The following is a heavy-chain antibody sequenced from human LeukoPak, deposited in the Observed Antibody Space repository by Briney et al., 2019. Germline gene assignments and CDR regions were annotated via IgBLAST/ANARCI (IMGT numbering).Heavy chain of an antibody. J-gene: IGHJ4*02. CDR3: SKDLPHTRAWALKY. Sequence: PGGSLRLSCAASGFTFSDHYMDWVRQAPGKGLEWVGRTGRKGNTYTTEYAASVKGRFTISRDDSKNSLYLQMSSLKSEDTAVYYCSKDLPHTRAWALKYWGQGALVTVSS. D-gene: IGHD2-2*01. CDR2: TGRKGNTYTT. CDR1: GFTFSDHY. V-gene: IGHV3-72*01.